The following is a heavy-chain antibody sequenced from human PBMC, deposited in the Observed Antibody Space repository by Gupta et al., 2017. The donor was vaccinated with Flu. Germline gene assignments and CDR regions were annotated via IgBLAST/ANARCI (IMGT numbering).Heavy chain of an antibody. V-gene: IGHV4-34*01. CDR3: ARVPRNRIAVHRPPRLVFDY. J-gene: IGHJ4*02. Sequence: QVQLQQWGAGLLKPSETLSLTCAVYGGSFSGYYWSWIRQPPGKGLEWIGEINHSGSTNYNPSLKSRVTISVDTSKNQFSLKLSSVTAADTAVYYCARVPRNRIAVHRPPRLVFDYWGQGTLVTVSS. D-gene: IGHD6-19*01. CDR2: INHSGST. CDR1: GGSFSGYY.